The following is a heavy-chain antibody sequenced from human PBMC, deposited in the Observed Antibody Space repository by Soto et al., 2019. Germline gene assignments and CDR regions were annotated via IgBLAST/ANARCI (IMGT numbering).Heavy chain of an antibody. CDR3: AYRALYSGSYWDWGYFDS. V-gene: IGHV2-5*02. D-gene: IGHD1-26*01. Sequence: QITLRESGPTRVRPTQPLSLTCSFSGFSLHTSGVGVGWIRQPPGKALEWLAIIYWDDDKRYSPSLKSRLSITKDTSENQLVLTMTNMDPVDTATYYCAYRALYSGSYWDWGYFDSWGQGTLITVSS. CDR2: IYWDDDK. J-gene: IGHJ4*02. CDR1: GFSLHTSGVG.